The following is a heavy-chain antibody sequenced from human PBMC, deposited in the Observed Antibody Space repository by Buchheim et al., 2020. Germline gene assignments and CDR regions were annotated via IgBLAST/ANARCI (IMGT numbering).Heavy chain of an antibody. Sequence: QVQLQQWGAGLLKPSETLSLTCAVYGGSFSGYYWSWIRQPPGKGLEWIGEINHSGSTNYNPSLKSRVTISVDTSKNQFSLKLSSVTAADTAVYYCARLSTEGAARLRWNRGYFDYWGQGTL. CDR2: INHSGST. J-gene: IGHJ4*02. CDR3: ARLSTEGAARLRWNRGYFDY. D-gene: IGHD6-6*01. V-gene: IGHV4-34*01. CDR1: GGSFSGYY.